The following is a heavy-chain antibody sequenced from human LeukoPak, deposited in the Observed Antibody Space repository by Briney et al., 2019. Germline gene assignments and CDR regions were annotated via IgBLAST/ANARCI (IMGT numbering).Heavy chain of an antibody. V-gene: IGHV4-31*03. CDR2: IYYSGST. D-gene: IGHD3-22*01. CDR1: GGSISSGGYY. CDR3: ARAGSGYFSLHRSEYFQH. J-gene: IGHJ1*01. Sequence: MASETLSLTCTVSGGSISSGGYYWSWIRQHPGKGLEWIGYIYYSGSTYYNPSLKSRVTISVDTSKNQFSLKLSSVTAADTAVYYCARAGSGYFSLHRSEYFQHWGQGTLVTVSS.